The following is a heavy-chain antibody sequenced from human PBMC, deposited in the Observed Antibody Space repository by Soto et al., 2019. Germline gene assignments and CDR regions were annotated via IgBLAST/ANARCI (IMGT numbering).Heavy chain of an antibody. CDR2: INHSGST. V-gene: IGHV4-34*01. J-gene: IGHJ5*02. CDR1: GGSLSGYY. CDR3: ARNKRRVKVTTINWFDP. D-gene: IGHD2-21*02. Sequence: QVQLQQWGAGLLKPSETLSLTCAVYGGSLSGYYWSWIRQPPGKGLEWIGEINHSGSTNYNPSLKSRVTISVDTSKNQFSLKLSSVTAADTAVYYCARNKRRVKVTTINWFDPWGQGTLVTVSS.